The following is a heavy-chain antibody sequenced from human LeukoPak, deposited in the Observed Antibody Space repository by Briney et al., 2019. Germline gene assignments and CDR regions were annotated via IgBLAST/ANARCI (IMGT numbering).Heavy chain of an antibody. Sequence: ASVKVSCKASGYTFTSYYMHWVRQAPGQGLEWMGIINPSGGSTSYAQKFQGRVTMTRDTSTSTVYMELSGLRSDDTAVYYCARNGGSIFGVVSYYYYYYMDVWGKGTTVTVSS. V-gene: IGHV1-46*01. J-gene: IGHJ6*03. D-gene: IGHD3-3*01. CDR2: INPSGGST. CDR1: GYTFTSYY. CDR3: ARNGGSIFGVVSYYYYYYMDV.